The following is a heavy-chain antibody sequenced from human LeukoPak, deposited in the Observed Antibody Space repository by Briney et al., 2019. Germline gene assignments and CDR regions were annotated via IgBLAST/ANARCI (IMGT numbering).Heavy chain of an antibody. D-gene: IGHD2-15*01. CDR1: GFTFSSYA. J-gene: IGHJ4*02. CDR3: AKGGGSSCYSPSDY. CDR2: ISGSGTDT. Sequence: GGPLSLSCGGCGFTFSSYAMSWVPQAPGKGLEWVSAISGSGTDTFYANSVKGRFTIYRDNPKDTLYLQMNSLRAEDTAVYYCAKGGGSSCYSPSDYWGQGTLVTVSS. V-gene: IGHV3-23*01.